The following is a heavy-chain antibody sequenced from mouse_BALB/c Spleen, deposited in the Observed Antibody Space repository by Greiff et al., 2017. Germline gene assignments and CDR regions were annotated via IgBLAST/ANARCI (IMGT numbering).Heavy chain of an antibody. J-gene: IGHJ3*01. Sequence: VKLMESGPGLVAPSQSLSITCTVSGFSLTSYGVHWVRQPPGKGLEWLGVIWAGGSTNYNSALMSRLSISKDNSKSQVFLKMNSLQTDDTAMYYCARDGYYGSSLFAYWGQGTLVTVSA. CDR1: GFSLTSYG. V-gene: IGHV2-9*02. D-gene: IGHD1-1*01. CDR2: IWAGGST. CDR3: ARDGYYGSSLFAY.